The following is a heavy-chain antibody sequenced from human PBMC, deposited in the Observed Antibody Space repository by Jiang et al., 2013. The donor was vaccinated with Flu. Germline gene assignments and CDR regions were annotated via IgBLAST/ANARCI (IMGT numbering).Heavy chain of an antibody. Sequence: SVKVSCKASGYTFTSYGISWVRQAPGQGLEWMGWISAYNGNTNYAQKLQGRVTMTTDTSTSTAYMELRSLRSDDTAVYYCARDFYYDSSGYSLFDYWGQGTLVTVSS. CDR2: ISAYNGNT. V-gene: IGHV1-18*01. CDR3: ARDFYYDSSGYSLFDY. D-gene: IGHD3-22*01. CDR1: GYTFTSYG. J-gene: IGHJ4*02.